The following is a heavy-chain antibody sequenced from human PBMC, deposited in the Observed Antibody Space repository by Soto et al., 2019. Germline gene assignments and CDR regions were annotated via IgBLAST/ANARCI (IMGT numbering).Heavy chain of an antibody. CDR3: TRGPRVSSTGTGAH. D-gene: IGHD1-1*01. CDR1: GFTFSAYW. CDR2: ISDDGSTT. Sequence: LRLSCEVSGFTFSAYWMHWVRQVPGKVLIWVSRISDDGSTTTYADSVKGRFTISRDNAKNTLYLQMNSLRADDTGLYYCTRGPRVSSTGTGAHWGQGTLVTVSS. J-gene: IGHJ1*01. V-gene: IGHV3-74*01.